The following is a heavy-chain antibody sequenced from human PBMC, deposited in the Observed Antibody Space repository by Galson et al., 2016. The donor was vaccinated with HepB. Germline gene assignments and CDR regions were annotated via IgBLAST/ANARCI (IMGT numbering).Heavy chain of an antibody. D-gene: IGHD6-19*01. Sequence: SLRLSCAASGFTFSIHDMHWVRQVTGKGLEWVASIKQDGSQKDYVDSVRGRFTISRDNAKKSVFLQMDSLRVEDTAVYYCAGGGGWLSKQWGQGTVVTVSS. V-gene: IGHV3-7*01. CDR1: GFTFSIHD. CDR3: AGGGGWLSKQ. J-gene: IGHJ4*02. CDR2: IKQDGSQK.